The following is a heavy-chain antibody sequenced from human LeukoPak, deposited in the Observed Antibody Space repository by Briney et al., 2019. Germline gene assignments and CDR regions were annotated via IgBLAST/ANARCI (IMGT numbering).Heavy chain of an antibody. V-gene: IGHV3-30*18. J-gene: IGHJ4*02. CDR2: ISYDGSNK. Sequence: GGSLRLSCAASGFTFNNFAMRWVRQAPGRGLESVAVISYDGSNKYYADSVKGRFAISRDNSLNTLFLQMNSLRPEDTALYYCAKDSGGYSPLDYWGQGTLVTVSS. CDR1: GFTFNNFA. CDR3: AKDSGGYSPLDY. D-gene: IGHD2-15*01.